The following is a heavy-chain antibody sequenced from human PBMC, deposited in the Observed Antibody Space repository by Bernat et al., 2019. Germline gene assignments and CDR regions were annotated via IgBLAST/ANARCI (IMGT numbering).Heavy chain of an antibody. V-gene: IGHV1-2*04. CDR1: GYTFTSYG. J-gene: IGHJ6*03. CDR3: ARGSTVHYYYYYMDV. D-gene: IGHD4-11*01. CDR2: INPNSGGT. Sequence: QVQLVQSGAEVKKPGASVKVSCKASGYTFTSYGISWVRQAPGQGLEWMGWINPNSGGTNYAQKFQGWVTMTRDTSISTAYMELSRLRSDDTAVYYCARGSTVHYYYYYMDVWGKGTTVTVSS.